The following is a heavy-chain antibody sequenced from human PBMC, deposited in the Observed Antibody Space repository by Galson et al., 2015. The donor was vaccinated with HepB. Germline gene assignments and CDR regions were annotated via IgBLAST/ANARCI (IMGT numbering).Heavy chain of an antibody. CDR2: TYYRSKWYN. CDR3: ARDRRQQLTQGYYYYYGMDV. J-gene: IGHJ6*02. D-gene: IGHD6-13*01. CDR1: GDSVSSNSAA. Sequence: AISGDSVSSNSAAWNWIRQSPSRGLEWLGRTYYRSKWYNDYAVSVKSRITINPDTSKNQFSLQLNSVTPEDTAVYYCARDRRQQLTQGYYYYYGMDVWGQGTTVTVSS. V-gene: IGHV6-1*01.